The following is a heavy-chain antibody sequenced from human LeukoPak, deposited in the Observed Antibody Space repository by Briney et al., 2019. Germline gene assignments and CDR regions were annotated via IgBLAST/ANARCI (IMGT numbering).Heavy chain of an antibody. CDR3: ARGAISSGYRLRNWFDP. CDR1: GGSFSGYY. V-gene: IGHV4-34*01. CDR2: INHSGST. Sequence: SETLSLTCAVSGGSFSGYYWSWIRQPPGKGLEWIGVINHSGSTNYNPSLKSRVTISVDTSKSQVSLNLSSVPAADTAVYYCARGAISSGYRLRNWFDPWGQGTLVTVSS. J-gene: IGHJ5*02. D-gene: IGHD3-22*01.